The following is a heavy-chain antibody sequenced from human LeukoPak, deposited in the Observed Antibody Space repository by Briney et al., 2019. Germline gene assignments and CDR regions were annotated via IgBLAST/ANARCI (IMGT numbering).Heavy chain of an antibody. V-gene: IGHV5-51*01. CDR2: IYPGDSDT. CDR1: GYIFTSYW. Sequence: GASLQISCKGSGYIFTSYWIGWVRQLPGKGLEWMGIIYPGDSDTRYSPSFQGQVTISADKSISTAYLQWSSLKASDTAMYYCARLRRGVVNWFDPWGQGTLVTVSS. CDR3: ARLRRGVVNWFDP. D-gene: IGHD2-15*01. J-gene: IGHJ5*02.